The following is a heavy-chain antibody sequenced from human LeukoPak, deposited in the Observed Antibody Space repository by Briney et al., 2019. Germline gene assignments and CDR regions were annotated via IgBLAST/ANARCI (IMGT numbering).Heavy chain of an antibody. CDR2: ITSGTTYI. Sequence: GGSLRLSCAASGFTFSDYNMNWVRQSPEKGLEWVSSITSGTTYIYYADSVRGRFTLSRDNAKNSLYLQMNSLRAEDTAVYYCARLLIAAGSHWYFDLWGRGTLVTVSS. V-gene: IGHV3-21*04. CDR3: ARLLIAAGSHWYFDL. D-gene: IGHD6-13*01. J-gene: IGHJ2*01. CDR1: GFTFSDYN.